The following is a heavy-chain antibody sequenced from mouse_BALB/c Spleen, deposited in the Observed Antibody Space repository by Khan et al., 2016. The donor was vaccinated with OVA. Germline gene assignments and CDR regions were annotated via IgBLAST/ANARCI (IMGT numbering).Heavy chain of an antibody. D-gene: IGHD4-1*01. J-gene: IGHJ4*01. V-gene: IGHV1-80*01. CDR3: ARKGDWGHARDY. CDR1: GYAFSSYW. CDR2: IYPGDGDT. Sequence: QVQLKQSGAELVRPGSSVKISCKASGYAFSSYWMNWVKQRPGQGLEWIGQIYPGDGDTNYNGKFKGKVTLTADKSSSTAYMQLSSLTSEDSAVYFCARKGDWGHARDYWGQGTSVTVSS.